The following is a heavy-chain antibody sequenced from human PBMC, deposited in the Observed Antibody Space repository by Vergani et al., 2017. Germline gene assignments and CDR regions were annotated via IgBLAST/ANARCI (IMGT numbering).Heavy chain of an antibody. V-gene: IGHV3-21*01. CDR1: GFTFSSYS. CDR3: ARHEPPLRYYGMDV. Sequence: EVQLVESGGGLVKPGGSLRLSCAASGFTFSSYSMNWVRQAPGKGLEWVSSISSSRSYIYYADSVKGRFTISRDNARNSLYLQINSLRAEDTAAYYCARHEPPLRYYGMDVWGQGTTVTVSS. J-gene: IGHJ6*02. CDR2: ISSSRSYI.